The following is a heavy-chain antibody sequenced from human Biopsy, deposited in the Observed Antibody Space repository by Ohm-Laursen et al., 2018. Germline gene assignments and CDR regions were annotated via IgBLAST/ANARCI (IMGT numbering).Heavy chain of an antibody. CDR2: IYNTERT. CDR3: ARLYRLDDYWNDDPPDAFDV. V-gene: IGHV4-61*01. J-gene: IGHJ3*01. CDR1: GGSVSSSNYY. D-gene: IGHD3-3*01. Sequence: GTLSLTCCVSGGSVSSSNYYWNWIRQTPGKGLEWIGFIYNTERTNYNPSLRGRVTISVDTSKNQFSLKLSSVTAADTAVFFCARLYRLDDYWNDDPPDAFDVWGQGTMVTVSS.